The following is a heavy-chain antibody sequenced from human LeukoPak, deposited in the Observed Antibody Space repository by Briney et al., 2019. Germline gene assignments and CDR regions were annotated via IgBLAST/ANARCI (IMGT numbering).Heavy chain of an antibody. J-gene: IGHJ4*02. Sequence: GGSLRLSCAASGFTFSSYSMHWVRQAPGKGLEWVSSIRCSSSYIYYADSVKGRFTISRDNAKNSLYLQMNSLRAEDTAVYYCARDPRITMIVAASFYFDYWGQGTLVTVSS. CDR3: ARDPRITMIVAASFYFDY. CDR1: GFTFSSYS. CDR2: IRCSSSYI. V-gene: IGHV3-21*01. D-gene: IGHD3-22*01.